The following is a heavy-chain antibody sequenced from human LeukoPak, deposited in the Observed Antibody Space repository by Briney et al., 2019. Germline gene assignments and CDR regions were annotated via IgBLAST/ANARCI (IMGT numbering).Heavy chain of an antibody. Sequence: ASVKVSCKASGYTFTSYGISWVRQAPGQGLEWMGWISAYNGNTNYAQKLQGRVTMTTDTSTSTAYMELRSLRSEDTAVYYCATPIPMVRGVTPFDYWGQGTLVTVSS. CDR1: GYTFTSYG. J-gene: IGHJ4*02. CDR2: ISAYNGNT. V-gene: IGHV1-18*01. CDR3: ATPIPMVRGVTPFDY. D-gene: IGHD3-10*01.